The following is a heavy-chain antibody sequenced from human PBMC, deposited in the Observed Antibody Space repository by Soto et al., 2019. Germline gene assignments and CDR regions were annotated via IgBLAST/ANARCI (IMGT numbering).Heavy chain of an antibody. Sequence: SETLSLTSPFSGGYIRSGGYYWSWIRQHPGKGLEWIGYIYYSGSTYYNPSLKSRVTISVDTSKNQFSLKLSSVTAADTAVYYCARVGPLQAGYYYYGMDVWGQGTTVTVSS. CDR2: IYYSGST. V-gene: IGHV4-31*03. J-gene: IGHJ6*02. D-gene: IGHD6-13*01. CDR3: ARVGPLQAGYYYYGMDV. CDR1: GGYIRSGGYY.